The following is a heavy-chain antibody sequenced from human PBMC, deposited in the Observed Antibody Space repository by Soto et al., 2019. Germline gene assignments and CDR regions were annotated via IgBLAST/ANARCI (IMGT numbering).Heavy chain of an antibody. V-gene: IGHV3-23*01. CDR2: ISGSGGST. CDR3: AKDLNYYGSGTIFDY. Sequence: EVQLLESGGGLVQPGGSLRLSCAASGFTFSSYAMSWVRQAPGKGLEWVSAISGSGGSTYYADSVKGRFTISRENSKNTLYLQMNSLRAEDTAVYYCAKDLNYYGSGTIFDYWGQGTLVTVSS. J-gene: IGHJ4*02. CDR1: GFTFSSYA. D-gene: IGHD3-10*01.